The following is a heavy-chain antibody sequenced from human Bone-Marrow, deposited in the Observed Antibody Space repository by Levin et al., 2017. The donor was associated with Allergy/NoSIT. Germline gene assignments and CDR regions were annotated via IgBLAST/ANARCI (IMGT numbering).Heavy chain of an antibody. CDR1: GFTFSDYY. D-gene: IGHD3-3*01. CDR3: ARDDFWSGYYPGGDYYYGMDV. CDR2: ISSSGSTI. Sequence: GGSLRLSCAASGFTFSDYYMSWIRQAPGKGLEWVSYISSSGSTIYYADSVKGRFTISRDNAKNSLYLQMNSLRAEDTAVYYCARDDFWSGYYPGGDYYYGMDVWGQGTTVTVSS. V-gene: IGHV3-11*01. J-gene: IGHJ6*02.